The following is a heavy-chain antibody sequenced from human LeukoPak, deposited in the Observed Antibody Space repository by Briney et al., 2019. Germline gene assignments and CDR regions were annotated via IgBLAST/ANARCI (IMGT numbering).Heavy chain of an antibody. D-gene: IGHD1-1*01. V-gene: IGHV4-59*01. CDR1: GGSISSYY. CDR2: IYYSGST. Sequence: SETLSLTCTVSGGSISSYYWSWIWQPPGRGLEWIGYIYYSGSTNYNPSLKSRVTTSVDTSKNQFSLKLSSVTAADTAVYYCASNNLGGDFDYWGQGTLVTVSS. J-gene: IGHJ4*02. CDR3: ASNNLGGDFDY.